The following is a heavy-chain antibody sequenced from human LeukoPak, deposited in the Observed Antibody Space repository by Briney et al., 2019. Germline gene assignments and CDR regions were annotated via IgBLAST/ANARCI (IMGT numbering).Heavy chain of an antibody. CDR2: INHSGST. CDR1: GGSFSGYY. Sequence: SETLSLTCAVYGGSFSGYYWSWIRQPPGKGLEWIGEINHSGSTNYNPSLKSRVTISVDTSKNQFSLKLSSVTAADTAVYYCARVLGYCSGGSCYLEYFDYWGQGTLVTVSS. V-gene: IGHV4-34*01. CDR3: ARVLGYCSGGSCYLEYFDY. D-gene: IGHD2-15*01. J-gene: IGHJ4*02.